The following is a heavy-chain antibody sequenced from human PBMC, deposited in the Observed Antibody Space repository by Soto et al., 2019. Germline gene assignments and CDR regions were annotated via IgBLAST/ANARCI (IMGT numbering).Heavy chain of an antibody. CDR1: GFTFSSYG. CDR2: IWYDGSNK. D-gene: IGHD2-15*01. V-gene: IGHV3-33*01. CDR3: ARDPDQVVTLLNYFDY. J-gene: IGHJ4*02. Sequence: QVQLVESGGGVVQPGRSLRLSCAASGFTFSSYGMHWVRQAPGKGLEWVAVIWYDGSNKYYADSVKGRFTISRDNSKNTLYLQMNSLRAEDTAVYYCARDPDQVVTLLNYFDYWGQGTLVTVSS.